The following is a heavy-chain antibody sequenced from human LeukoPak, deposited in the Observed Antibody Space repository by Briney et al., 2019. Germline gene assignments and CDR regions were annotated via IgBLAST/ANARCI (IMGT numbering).Heavy chain of an antibody. V-gene: IGHV4-34*01. D-gene: IGHD1/OR15-1a*01. Sequence: PSETLSLTCAVYGGSFSGYYWSWIRQPPAKGLEWIGEINHSGSTNYNPSLKSRVTISVDTSKNQFSLKLSSVTAADTAVYYCARGRREQRVEFDYWGQGTLVTVSS. CDR3: ARGRREQRVEFDY. CDR2: INHSGST. CDR1: GGSFSGYY. J-gene: IGHJ4*02.